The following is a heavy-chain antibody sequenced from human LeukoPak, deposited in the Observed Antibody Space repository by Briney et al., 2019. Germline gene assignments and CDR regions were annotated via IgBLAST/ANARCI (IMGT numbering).Heavy chain of an antibody. CDR1: GGSISSSSYY. CDR2: IYYSGST. V-gene: IGHV4-39*07. Sequence: PSETLSLTCTVSGGSISSSSYYWGWIRQPPGKGLEWIGSIYYSGSTYYNPSLKSRVTISVDTSKNQFSLKLSSVTAADTAVYYCASTILPIAVAGFTPDYWGQGTLVTVSS. D-gene: IGHD6-19*01. CDR3: ASTILPIAVAGFTPDY. J-gene: IGHJ4*02.